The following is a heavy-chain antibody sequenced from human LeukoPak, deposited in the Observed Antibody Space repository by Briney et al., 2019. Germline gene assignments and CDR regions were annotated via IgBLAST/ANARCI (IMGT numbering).Heavy chain of an antibody. Sequence: GGSLRLSCAASGFTFSSYWMHWVRQAPGKGLVWVSRINSDGSSTSYADSVKGRFTISRDNAKNTLYLQMNSLRAEDTAVYYCARDRSYLYYYYGMDVWGQGTTVTVSS. J-gene: IGHJ6*02. V-gene: IGHV3-74*01. D-gene: IGHD3-16*02. CDR1: GFTFSSYW. CDR2: INSDGSST. CDR3: ARDRSYLYYYYGMDV.